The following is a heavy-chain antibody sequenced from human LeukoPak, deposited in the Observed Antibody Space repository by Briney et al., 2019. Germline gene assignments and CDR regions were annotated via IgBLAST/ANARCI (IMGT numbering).Heavy chain of an antibody. CDR1: GFTFSSYA. CDR3: VKTPSAMIVVVILDY. J-gene: IGHJ4*02. D-gene: IGHD3-22*01. V-gene: IGHV3-64D*06. Sequence: GGSLRLSCSASGFTFSSYAMHWVRQAPGKGLEYVSAISSNGGSTYYADSVKGRFTISRDYPKNTLYLQMSSLRAEDTAVYYCVKTPSAMIVVVILDYWGQGTLVTVSS. CDR2: ISSNGGST.